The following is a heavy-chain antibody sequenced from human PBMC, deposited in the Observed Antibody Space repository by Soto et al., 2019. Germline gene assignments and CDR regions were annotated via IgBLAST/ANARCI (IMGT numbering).Heavy chain of an antibody. CDR3: ARIGTVDWIDDY. Sequence: QVQLVQSGAEVKKPGSSVKVSCKASGGTFRSYVTSWVRQAPGQGLEWLGGIIPMYGTTYYAQTFQGRVTISADESTSTAFMELSSLRCEDTAVYYCARIGTVDWIDDYWGQGTLVTVSS. CDR1: GGTFRSYV. D-gene: IGHD1-1*01. CDR2: IIPMYGTT. V-gene: IGHV1-69*12. J-gene: IGHJ4*02.